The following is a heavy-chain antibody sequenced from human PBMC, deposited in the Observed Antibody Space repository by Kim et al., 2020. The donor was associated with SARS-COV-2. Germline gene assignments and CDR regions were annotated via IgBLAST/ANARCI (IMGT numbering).Heavy chain of an antibody. CDR1: GFTFSSYE. D-gene: IGHD2-2*01. Sequence: GGSLRLSCAASGFTFSSYEMNWVRQAPGKGLEWVSYISSSGSTIYYADSVKGRVTISRDNAKNSLYLQMNSLRAEDTAVYYCARGGVVSTSYGMDVWGQGTPVTVSS. CDR3: ARGGVVSTSYGMDV. CDR2: ISSSGSTI. V-gene: IGHV3-48*03. J-gene: IGHJ6*02.